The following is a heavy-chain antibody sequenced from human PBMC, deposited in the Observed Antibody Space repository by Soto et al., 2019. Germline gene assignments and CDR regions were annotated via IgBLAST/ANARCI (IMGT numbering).Heavy chain of an antibody. CDR2: IYHSGST. V-gene: IGHV4-38-2*01. J-gene: IGHJ4*02. CDR3: ASPRFGVYYFDY. CDR1: GYSISSGYY. D-gene: IGHD3-16*01. Sequence: SETLSLTCAVSGYSISSGYYWGWIRQPPGKGLEWIGSIYHSGSTYHNSSLKSRVTISVDTSKNQFSLKLSSVTAADTAVYYCASPRFGVYYFDYWGQGTLVTVSS.